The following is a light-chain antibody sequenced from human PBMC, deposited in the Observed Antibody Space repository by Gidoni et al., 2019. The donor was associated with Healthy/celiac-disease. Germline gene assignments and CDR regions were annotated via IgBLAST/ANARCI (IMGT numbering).Light chain of an antibody. CDR3: QQYGSSRPIT. J-gene: IGKJ5*01. V-gene: IGKV3-20*01. CDR1: QSVSSSY. Sequence: EIVLPQSPGTLSLSPGERATLSCRVSQSVSSSYLAWYQQKPGQAPRLLIYGASSRATGIPDRFSGSGSGTDFTLTISRLEPEDFAVYYCQQYGSSRPITFGQGTRLEIK. CDR2: GAS.